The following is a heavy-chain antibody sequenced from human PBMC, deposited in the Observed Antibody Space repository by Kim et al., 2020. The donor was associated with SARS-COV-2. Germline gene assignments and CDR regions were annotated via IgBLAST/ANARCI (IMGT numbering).Heavy chain of an antibody. J-gene: IGHJ6*02. CDR2: ISYDGSNK. Sequence: GGSLRLSCAASGFTFRNYALHWVRQAPGKGLEWVAVISYDGSNKYYADSVKGRFTISRDHSKDTLYLHMNSLRIDDPALYYCATDLAQWRASRYFYGMDVWGQGTTVTGSS. CDR3: ATDLAQWRASRYFYGMDV. V-gene: IGHV3-30*04. CDR1: GFTFRNYA. D-gene: IGHD6-19*01.